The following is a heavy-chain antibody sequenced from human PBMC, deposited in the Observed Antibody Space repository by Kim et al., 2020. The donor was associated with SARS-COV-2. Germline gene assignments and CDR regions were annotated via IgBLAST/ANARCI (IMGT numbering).Heavy chain of an antibody. Sequence: GGSLRLSCAASGFTFSSYAMSWVRQAPGKGLEWVSAISGSGGSSYYADSVKGRFTISRDNSKNTLYLQMNSLRAEDTAVYYCAKGVGATREDEYYFDYWGQGTLVTVSS. V-gene: IGHV3-23*01. CDR3: AKGVGATREDEYYFDY. CDR2: ISGSGGSS. CDR1: GFTFSSYA. J-gene: IGHJ4*02. D-gene: IGHD1-26*01.